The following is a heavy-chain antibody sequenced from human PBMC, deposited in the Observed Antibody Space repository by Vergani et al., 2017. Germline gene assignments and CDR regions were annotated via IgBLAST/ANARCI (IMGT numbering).Heavy chain of an antibody. CDR1: GFTFSNAW. V-gene: IGHV3-48*04. D-gene: IGHD3-10*01. J-gene: IGHJ5*02. CDR3: ARTDYQFGGWFDP. CDR2: ISSSGSTI. Sequence: EVQLVESGGGLVKPGGSLRLSCAASGFTFSNAWMSWVRQAPGKGLEWVSYISSSGSTIYYADSVKGRFTISRDNAKNSLYLQMNSLRAEDTAVYYCARTDYQFGGWFDPWGQGTLVTVSS.